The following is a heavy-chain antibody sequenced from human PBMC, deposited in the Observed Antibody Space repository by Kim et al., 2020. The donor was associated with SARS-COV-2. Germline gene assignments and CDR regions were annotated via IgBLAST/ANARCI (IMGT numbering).Heavy chain of an antibody. Sequence: SVKVSCKASGGTFSSYAISWVRQAPGQGLEWMGGIIPIFGTANYAQKFQGRVTITADESTSTAYMELSSLRSEDTAVYYCARSVPPWDWDCSGGSCYRSDAFDIWGQGTMVTVSS. V-gene: IGHV1-69*13. D-gene: IGHD2-15*01. CDR2: IIPIFGTA. CDR1: GGTFSSYA. CDR3: ARSVPPWDWDCSGGSCYRSDAFDI. J-gene: IGHJ3*02.